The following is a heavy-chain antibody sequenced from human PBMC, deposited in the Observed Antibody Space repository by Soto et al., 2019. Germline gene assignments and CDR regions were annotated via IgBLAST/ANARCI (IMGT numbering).Heavy chain of an antibody. D-gene: IGHD3-9*01. Sequence: PGGSLRLSCAAFVXTLDKYTMGWVRQAPGKGLEWVAESFSSGGTQYADSVKGRFTISRDNSRNMVFLQMNGLRVEDTALYYCARDREPDGIWTFDSWGQGALVTVSS. J-gene: IGHJ4*02. V-gene: IGHV3-53*01. CDR3: ARDREPDGIWTFDS. CDR1: VXTLDKYT. CDR2: SFSSGGT.